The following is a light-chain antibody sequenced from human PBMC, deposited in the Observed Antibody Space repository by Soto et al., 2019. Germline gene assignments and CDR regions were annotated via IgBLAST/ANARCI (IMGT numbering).Light chain of an antibody. CDR2: DAS. J-gene: IGKJ1*01. Sequence: EIVLTQTPATLSLSPGERATLSCRASQRVSSYLAWYQQKPGQAPRLLIYDASNRATGIPARFSGSGSGTDFTLTISSLEPEDFAAYYCQLFTAFGQGTKVDI. CDR3: QLFTA. V-gene: IGKV3-11*01. CDR1: QRVSSY.